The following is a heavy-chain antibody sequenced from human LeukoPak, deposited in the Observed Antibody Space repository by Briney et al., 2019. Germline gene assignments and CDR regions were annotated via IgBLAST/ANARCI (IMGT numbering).Heavy chain of an antibody. CDR2: IYYSGST. J-gene: IGHJ6*03. CDR3: ARGRVLRFLEWLPKNYYYYMDV. Sequence: SETLSLTCTVSGGSISSSSYYWGWIRQPPGKGLEWIGSIYYSGSTYYNPSLKSRVTISVDTSKNQFSLKLSSVTAADTAVYYCARGRVLRFLEWLPKNYYYYMDVWGKGTTVTVSS. D-gene: IGHD3-3*01. V-gene: IGHV4-39*07. CDR1: GGSISSSSYY.